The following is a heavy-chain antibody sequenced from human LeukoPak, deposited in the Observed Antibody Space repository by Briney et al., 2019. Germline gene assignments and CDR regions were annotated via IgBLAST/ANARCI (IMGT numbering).Heavy chain of an antibody. Sequence: GGSLRLSCAASGFTFSNYGMHWVRQVPGKGLEWVANIKQDGSEKTYADSVRGRFTIFRDNAKDSVYLQMNSLRAEDSAIYYCAREGFYFFDFWGQGTLVTVSS. CDR2: IKQDGSEK. V-gene: IGHV3-7*01. CDR3: AREGFYFFDF. J-gene: IGHJ4*01. CDR1: GFTFSNYG.